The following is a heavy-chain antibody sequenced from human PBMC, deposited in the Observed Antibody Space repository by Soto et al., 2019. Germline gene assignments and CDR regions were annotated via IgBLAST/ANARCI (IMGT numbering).Heavy chain of an antibody. CDR2: ISDNGGRT. J-gene: IGHJ4*02. V-gene: IGHV3-23*01. Sequence: LRLSCAASGFTFRSYGMSWVRQAPGKGLEWISGISDNGGRTDYADSVKGRFTISRDNSKNTLFLQMNTLTAEDTAVYYCAKRELDDKWGQGTLVTVSS. D-gene: IGHD1-7*01. CDR3: AKRELDDK. CDR1: GFTFRSYG.